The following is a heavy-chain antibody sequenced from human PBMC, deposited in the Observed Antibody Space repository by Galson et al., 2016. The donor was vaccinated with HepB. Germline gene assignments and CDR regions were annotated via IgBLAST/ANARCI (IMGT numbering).Heavy chain of an antibody. CDR1: GGSVSRANYY. V-gene: IGHV4-61*01. CDR2: IYYSGST. Sequence: LSLTCTVSGGSVSRANYYWSWIRQPPGKGLEWLGYIYYSGSTNFNPSLKSRVTISLDTSKKQFSLKLRSVTAADTAVYYCAREAIAAPGKGGYHYYGMDVWGQGTTVTVSS. CDR3: AREAIAAPGKGGYHYYGMDV. D-gene: IGHD6-13*01. J-gene: IGHJ6*02.